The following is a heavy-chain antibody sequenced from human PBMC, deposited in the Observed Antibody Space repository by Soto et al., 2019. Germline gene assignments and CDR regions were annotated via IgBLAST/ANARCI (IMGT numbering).Heavy chain of an antibody. CDR3: ARDRPVDTRREWFDP. J-gene: IGHJ5*02. V-gene: IGHV3-48*03. CDR2: ISSSGSTI. D-gene: IGHD5-18*01. Sequence: GGSLRLSCAASGFTFSSYEMNWVRQAPGKGLEWVSYISSSGSTIYYADPVKGRFTISRDNAKNSLYLQMNSLRAEDTAVYYCARDRPVDTRREWFDPWGQGPLGTVSS. CDR1: GFTFSSYE.